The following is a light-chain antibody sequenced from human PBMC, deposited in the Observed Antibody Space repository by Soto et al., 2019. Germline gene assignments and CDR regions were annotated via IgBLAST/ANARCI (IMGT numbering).Light chain of an antibody. CDR2: AAS. Sequence: EIVLTQSPGTLSLSPGERATLSCMASQSINNRYLAWYQQKPGQAPRLLIYAASSMATGIPDRFSCSGSGTVFALIISKLEPEDCAVYYCQQLGSSPGFTFGPGTKVDI. J-gene: IGKJ3*01. CDR3: QQLGSSPGFT. CDR1: QSINNRY. V-gene: IGKV3-20*01.